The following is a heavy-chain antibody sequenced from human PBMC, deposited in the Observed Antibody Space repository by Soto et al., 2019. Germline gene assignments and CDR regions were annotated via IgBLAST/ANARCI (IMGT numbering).Heavy chain of an antibody. CDR2: ITGGGDRT. V-gene: IGHV3-23*01. CDR1: GFTFSDYA. CDR3: VKKIGVTTNSGAYWYVDL. D-gene: IGHD1-26*01. J-gene: IGHJ2*01. Sequence: EVQLLESGGDLVQPGGSLRLSCAASGFTFSDYAMNWVRQAPGKGLEWISGITGGGDRTFYADSVKGRFTISRVQSKNTVYLQMNSLRVADTALYDCVKKIGVTTNSGAYWYVDLWGRGTPVTVSS.